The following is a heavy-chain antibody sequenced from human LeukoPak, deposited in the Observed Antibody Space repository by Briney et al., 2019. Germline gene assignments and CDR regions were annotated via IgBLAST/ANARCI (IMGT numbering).Heavy chain of an antibody. Sequence: SETLSLTCTVSGRSISSGSYYWGWIRQPAGKGLEWIGHIYSSGSTNYNPSLKSRVTISVDTSKNQFSLKLSYVTAADTAVYYCAREKVLMVRGALLDAFDIWGQGTMVTVSS. CDR3: AREKVLMVRGALLDAFDI. CDR1: GRSISSGSYY. D-gene: IGHD3-10*01. V-gene: IGHV4-61*09. CDR2: IYSSGST. J-gene: IGHJ3*02.